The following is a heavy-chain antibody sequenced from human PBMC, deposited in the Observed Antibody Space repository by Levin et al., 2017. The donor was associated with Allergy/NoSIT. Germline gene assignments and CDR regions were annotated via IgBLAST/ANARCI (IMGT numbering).Heavy chain of an antibody. D-gene: IGHD2-2*01. CDR2: IYSGGST. V-gene: IGHV3-53*01. CDR1: GFTVSSNY. Sequence: GESLKISCAASGFTVSSNYMSWVRQAPGKGLEWVSVIYSGGSTYYADSVKGRFTISRDNSKNTLYLQMNSLRAEDTAVYYCATGLGYCSSTSCAGLDYWGQGTLVTVSS. J-gene: IGHJ4*02. CDR3: ATGLGYCSSTSCAGLDY.